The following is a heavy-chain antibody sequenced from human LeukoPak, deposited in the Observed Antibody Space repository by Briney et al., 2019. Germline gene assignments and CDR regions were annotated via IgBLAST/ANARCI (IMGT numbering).Heavy chain of an antibody. CDR1: GYTFTGYY. J-gene: IGHJ6*03. D-gene: IGHD3-10*01. Sequence: ASVKVSCKASGYTFTGYYMHWVRQAPGQGLEWMGWINPNSGGTNYAQKFQGRVTMTRDTSISTAYMELSRLRSDDTAVYYCARGYGSGILCYYYYMDVWGKGTTVTVSS. CDR2: INPNSGGT. CDR3: ARGYGSGILCYYYYMDV. V-gene: IGHV1-2*02.